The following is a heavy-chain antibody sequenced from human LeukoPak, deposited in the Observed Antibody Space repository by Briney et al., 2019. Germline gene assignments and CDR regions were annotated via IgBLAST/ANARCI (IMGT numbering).Heavy chain of an antibody. Sequence: GGSLRLSCAASGFTFSSYAMSWVRQAPGKGLEWVSSIGGLGGSTFYAVSVKGRFTISRDNAKNSLYLQMSNLRAEDTAVYFCARGGGLDVWGQGATVTVSS. V-gene: IGHV3-23*01. CDR1: GFTFSSYA. CDR3: ARGGGLDV. J-gene: IGHJ6*02. D-gene: IGHD3-16*01. CDR2: IGGLGGST.